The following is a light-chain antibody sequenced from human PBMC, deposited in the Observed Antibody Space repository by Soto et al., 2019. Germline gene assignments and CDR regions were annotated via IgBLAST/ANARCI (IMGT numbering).Light chain of an antibody. V-gene: IGKV1-39*01. Sequence: QLPPSPYSLSASVGDRVTITCRATQSISRSLNWYQQKPGKAPELLIYAASSLQSGVPSRFSGSGSGTDFTLTISSLHPEDSATYYCQQSYCALVAFGQGTKVDI. CDR2: AAS. CDR3: QQSYCALVA. J-gene: IGKJ1*01. CDR1: QSISRS.